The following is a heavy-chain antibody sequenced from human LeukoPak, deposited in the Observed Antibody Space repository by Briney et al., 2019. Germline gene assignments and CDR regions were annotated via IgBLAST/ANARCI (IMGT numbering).Heavy chain of an antibody. D-gene: IGHD4-17*01. CDR1: GGSFSGYY. CDR2: INHSGST. J-gene: IGHJ3*02. V-gene: IGHV4-34*01. CDR3: ARDRKVTTYVDHAFDI. Sequence: SETLSLTCAVYGGSFSGYYWSWIRQPPGKGLEWIGEINHSGSTNYNPSLKSRVTISVDRSKNQFSLKLSSVTAADTAVYYCARDRKVTTYVDHAFDIWGQGTMVTVSS.